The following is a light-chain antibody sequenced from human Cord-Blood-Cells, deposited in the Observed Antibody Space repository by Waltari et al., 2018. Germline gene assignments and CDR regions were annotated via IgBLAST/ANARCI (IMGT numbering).Light chain of an antibody. CDR2: DVS. V-gene: IGLV2-14*01. CDR1: SSDVGGYNF. J-gene: IGLJ1*01. Sequence: QSALTQPASVSGSPGQSITISCPGPSSDVGGYNFVPWYQQHPGKAPKLMIYDVSNRPSGVSNRFSGSKSGNTASLTISGLQAEDEADYYCSSYTSSSTYVFGTGTKVTVL. CDR3: SSYTSSSTYV.